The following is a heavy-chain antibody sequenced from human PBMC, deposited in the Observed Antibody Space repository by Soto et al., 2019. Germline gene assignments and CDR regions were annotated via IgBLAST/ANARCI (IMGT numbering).Heavy chain of an antibody. CDR1: GFTFSAYA. J-gene: IGHJ4*02. CDR3: AKAREVTLVRISLAQ. V-gene: IGHV3-23*01. CDR2: IGVSDGSR. D-gene: IGHD3-10*01. Sequence: GSLRLSCAASGFTFSAYAMGWVRQPPGKGLEWVSSIGVSDGSRYYADSVKGRFSISRDNSKNTLYLQMNSLRAEDTAIYYCAKAREVTLVRISLAQWGQGTLVTVSS.